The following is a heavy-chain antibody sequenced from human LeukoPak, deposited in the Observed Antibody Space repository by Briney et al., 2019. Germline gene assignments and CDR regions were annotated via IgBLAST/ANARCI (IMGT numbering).Heavy chain of an antibody. V-gene: IGHV1-46*01. J-gene: IGHJ4*02. D-gene: IGHD3-22*01. CDR3: ARDTEPRGYYDSSGYIELTD. Sequence: GASVKVSCKASGYTFTSYYLHWARQAPGQGLVWMGIINPSGDSTSYAQKFQGRVTMTRDTSTSTVYTELSSLRSEDTAVCYCARDTEPRGYYDSSGYIELTDWGQGTLVTVSS. CDR2: INPSGDST. CDR1: GYTFTSYY.